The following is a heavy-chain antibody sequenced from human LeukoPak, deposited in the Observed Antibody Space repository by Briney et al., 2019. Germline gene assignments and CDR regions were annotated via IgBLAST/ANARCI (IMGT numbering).Heavy chain of an antibody. J-gene: IGHJ4*02. V-gene: IGHV3-23*01. CDR1: GFTFSRYG. D-gene: IGHD6-19*01. CDR3: EGGYDYSSGWSDLVGRRRSDY. Sequence: PGGSLRLSCATSGFTFSRYGMGWVRQAPGKGLEWVSAIRGNGADTYYADAVKGRFTISRDNLENMVYLQMNSLRAEDTAVYYCEGGYDYSSGWSDLVGRRRSDYWGQGTLVTVSS. CDR2: IRGNGADT.